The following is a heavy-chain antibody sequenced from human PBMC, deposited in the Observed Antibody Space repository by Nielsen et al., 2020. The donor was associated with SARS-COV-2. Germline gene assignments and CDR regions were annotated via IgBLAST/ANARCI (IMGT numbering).Heavy chain of an antibody. V-gene: IGHV1-18*01. CDR1: GYTFTGYA. D-gene: IGHD5-18*01. CDR2: ISAYNGNT. Sequence: ASVKVSCKASGYTFTGYAISWVRQAPGQGLEWMGWISAYNGNTNYAQKLQGRVTMTTDTSTSTAYMELRSLRSDDTAVYYCARRIQLWPEYYYYGMDVWGQGTTVTVSS. J-gene: IGHJ6*02. CDR3: ARRIQLWPEYYYYGMDV.